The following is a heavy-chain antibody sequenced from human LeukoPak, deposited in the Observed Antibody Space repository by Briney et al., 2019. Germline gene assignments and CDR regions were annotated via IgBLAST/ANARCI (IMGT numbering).Heavy chain of an antibody. CDR1: GFSFSDYG. Sequence: GGSLRLSCAASGFSFSDYGMNWVRQAPGKGLEWVSVISGTGDSTYYADSVEGRFTISRDNSKNTLYLQMNSLRAEDTAVYYCAKQYCSNSNCYIDYWGQGTLVTVSS. CDR3: AKQYCSNSNCYIDY. V-gene: IGHV3-23*01. D-gene: IGHD2-2*02. CDR2: ISGTGDST. J-gene: IGHJ4*02.